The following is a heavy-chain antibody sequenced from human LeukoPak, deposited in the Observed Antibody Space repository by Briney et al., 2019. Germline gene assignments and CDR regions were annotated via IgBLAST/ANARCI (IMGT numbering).Heavy chain of an antibody. V-gene: IGHV6-1*01. CDR1: GDSVSSNSAA. CDR2: TYYRSKWYN. D-gene: IGHD4-17*01. Sequence: SQILSLTCAISGDSVSSNSAAWNWIRQSPSRGLEWLGRTYYRSKWYNDYAVSVKSRITINPDTSKNQFSLKLSSVTAADTAVYYCARYLLIVDDYGQVDYWGQGTLVTVSS. CDR3: ARYLLIVDDYGQVDY. J-gene: IGHJ4*02.